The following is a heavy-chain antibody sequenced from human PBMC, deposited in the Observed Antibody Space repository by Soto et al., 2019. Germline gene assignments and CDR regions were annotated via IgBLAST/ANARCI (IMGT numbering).Heavy chain of an antibody. D-gene: IGHD6-13*01. J-gene: IGHJ4*02. V-gene: IGHV1-69*13. CDR2: IVPIYRTA. CDR3: VRDSGAKLSSS. Sequence: ASVKVSCKASGGTFSSYRINWVRQAPGQGLEWVGGIVPIYRTADYAQKFQGRVTITADGSARTSYMELRSLKSQDTAVYYCVRDSGAKLSSSWGQGTLVIVSS. CDR1: GGTFSSYR.